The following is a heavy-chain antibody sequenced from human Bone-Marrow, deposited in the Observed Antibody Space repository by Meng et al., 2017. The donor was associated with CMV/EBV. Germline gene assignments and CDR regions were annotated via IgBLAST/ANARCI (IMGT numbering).Heavy chain of an antibody. CDR1: GFSFSDYD. D-gene: IGHD2-2*01. J-gene: IGHJ4*02. V-gene: IGHV3-30*02. CDR3: ARKGVVPAAPLDY. Sequence: GGSLRLSCVASGFSFSDYDIHWVRQAPGKGLEWVVSIRYHGSNTLYVDSVKGRFTISRDNSRNTLFLQMDSLRVEDTAVYYCARKGVVPAAPLDYWGQGTLVTVSS. CDR2: IRYHGSNT.